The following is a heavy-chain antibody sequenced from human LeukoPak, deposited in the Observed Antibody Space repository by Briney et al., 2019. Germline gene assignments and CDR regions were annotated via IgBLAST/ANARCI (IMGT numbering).Heavy chain of an antibody. J-gene: IGHJ5*01. D-gene: IGHD1-14*01. CDR3: ARGRTNRLGS. CDR1: GGSFSDYY. CDR2: INHSGSA. V-gene: IGHV4-34*01. Sequence: SETLSLTCAVYGGSFSDYYWSYIRQPPGKGLEWIGEINHSGSANYNPSLKSRVTMFADTSKKQFSLKLNSVTAADTAVYYCARGRTNRLGSWGRGTLVVVSS.